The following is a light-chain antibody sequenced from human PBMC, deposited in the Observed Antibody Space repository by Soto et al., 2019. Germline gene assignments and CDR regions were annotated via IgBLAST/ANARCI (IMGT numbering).Light chain of an antibody. CDR2: KVS. Sequence: DVVMTQSPLSLPVTLGKPASISCRSSQSLVYIDGNIFLNWFHQRPGQSPRRLIYKVSNRDSGVPDRFSGRGSGTDFALEITRVEAEDVGISYCMEGTPWPFTFGQGTRLEIK. V-gene: IGKV2-30*01. CDR3: MEGTPWPFT. J-gene: IGKJ5*01. CDR1: QSLVYIDGNIF.